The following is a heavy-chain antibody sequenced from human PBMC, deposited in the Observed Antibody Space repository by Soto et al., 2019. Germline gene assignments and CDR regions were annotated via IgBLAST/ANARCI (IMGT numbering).Heavy chain of an antibody. V-gene: IGHV3-48*02. Sequence: GGSLRLSCAASGFTFSSYSMNWVRQAPGKGLEWVSYISSSSSTIYYADSVKGRFTISRDNAKSSLYLQMNSLRDEDTAVYYCARVLRFGSGSYSYYGMDVWGQGTTVTVSS. J-gene: IGHJ6*02. CDR1: GFTFSSYS. CDR3: ARVLRFGSGSYSYYGMDV. D-gene: IGHD3-10*01. CDR2: ISSSSSTI.